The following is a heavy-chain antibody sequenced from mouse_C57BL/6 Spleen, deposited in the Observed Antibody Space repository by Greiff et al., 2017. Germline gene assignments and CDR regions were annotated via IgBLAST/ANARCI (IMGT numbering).Heavy chain of an antibody. J-gene: IGHJ2*01. CDR1: GFTFSDYY. V-gene: IGHV5-16*01. CDR2: INYDGSST. Sequence: EVKLMESEGGLVQPGSSMKLSCTASGFTFSDYYMAWVRQVPEKGLEWVAHINYDGSSTYYLDSLKSRFIISRDNAKNLLYLQLSSLKSEDTATYYCARADYYFDYWGQGTTLTVSS. CDR3: ARADYYFDY.